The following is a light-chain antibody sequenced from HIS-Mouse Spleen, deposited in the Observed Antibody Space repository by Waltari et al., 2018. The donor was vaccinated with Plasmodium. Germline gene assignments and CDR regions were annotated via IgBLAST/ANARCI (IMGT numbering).Light chain of an antibody. CDR2: AAS. CDR1: QSISNY. J-gene: IGKJ1*01. Sequence: IQMTHSPSSLSASVGDRVTITCRASQSISNYLNWYQQKPGKAPKFLIYAASTLQSGVPSRFSGSGSGTDFTLTISSLQPEDFATYYCQQSYSTWTFGQGTKVEIK. V-gene: IGKV1-39*01. CDR3: QQSYSTWT.